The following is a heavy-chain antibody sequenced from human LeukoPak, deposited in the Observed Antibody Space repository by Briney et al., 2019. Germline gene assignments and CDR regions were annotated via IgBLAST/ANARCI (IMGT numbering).Heavy chain of an antibody. CDR2: ISSSGNTI. V-gene: IGHV3-48*03. D-gene: IGHD6-6*01. Sequence: PGGSLRLSCAASEFTFTSYELNWVRQAPGKGLEWVSYISSSGNTISYVDSVKGRFTISRDNAKNSLYLQVISLRAEDTAVYYCARGPSIAARYDAFDIWGQGTMVTVSS. J-gene: IGHJ3*02. CDR1: EFTFTSYE. CDR3: ARGPSIAARYDAFDI.